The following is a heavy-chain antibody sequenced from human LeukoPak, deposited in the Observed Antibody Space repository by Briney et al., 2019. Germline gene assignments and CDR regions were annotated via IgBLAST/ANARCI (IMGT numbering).Heavy chain of an antibody. Sequence: GRSLRLSCAASAFTFRNYPMNWVRQAPGQGLEWVSSISSSGSYIYYADSVKGRFTISRDNAKNSLYLQMNSLRAEDTAVYYCASYDSIGYFQFPHWGQGTLVTVSS. CDR3: ASYDSIGYFQFPH. D-gene: IGHD3-22*01. CDR2: ISSSGSYI. V-gene: IGHV3-21*01. J-gene: IGHJ4*02. CDR1: AFTFRNYP.